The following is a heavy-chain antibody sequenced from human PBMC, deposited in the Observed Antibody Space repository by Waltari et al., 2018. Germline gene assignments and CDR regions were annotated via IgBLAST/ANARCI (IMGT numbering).Heavy chain of an antibody. CDR3: AHSPGIWSGYHGPFDY. J-gene: IGHJ4*02. CDR2: IYWNDDK. CDR1: GFSLSTSGVG. Sequence: QITLKESGPTLVKPTQTLTLTCTFSGFSLSTSGVGVGWIRQPPGKALEWLALIYWNDDKRYSPSLKSRLTITKDTSKNQVVLTMTNMDPVDTATYYGAHSPGIWSGYHGPFDYWGQGTLVTVSS. D-gene: IGHD3-3*01. V-gene: IGHV2-5*01.